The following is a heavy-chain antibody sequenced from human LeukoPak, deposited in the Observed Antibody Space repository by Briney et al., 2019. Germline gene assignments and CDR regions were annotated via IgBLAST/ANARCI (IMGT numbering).Heavy chain of an antibody. Sequence: SVKVSCKASGGTFSSYAISWVRQAPGQGLEWMGGIIPIFGTANYAQKFQGRVTITTDESTSTAYMELSSLRSEDTAVYYCARSPYDFWSGYQGEYMDVWGKGTTVTVSS. J-gene: IGHJ6*03. D-gene: IGHD3-3*01. CDR3: ARSPYDFWSGYQGEYMDV. V-gene: IGHV1-69*05. CDR2: IIPIFGTA. CDR1: GGTFSSYA.